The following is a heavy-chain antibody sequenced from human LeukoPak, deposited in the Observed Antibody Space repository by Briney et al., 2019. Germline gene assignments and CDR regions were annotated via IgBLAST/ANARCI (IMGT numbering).Heavy chain of an antibody. CDR2: IYYSGST. CDR1: GGSFSGYY. J-gene: IGHJ4*02. CDR3: ARAKGMYYYDSSGRTLDFDY. Sequence: SETLSLTCAVYGGSFSGYYWSWIRQHPGKGLEWIGYIYYSGSTYYNPSLKSRVTISVDTSKNQFSLKLSSVTAADTAVYYCARAKGMYYYDSSGRTLDFDYWGQGTLVTVSS. V-gene: IGHV4-31*11. D-gene: IGHD3-22*01.